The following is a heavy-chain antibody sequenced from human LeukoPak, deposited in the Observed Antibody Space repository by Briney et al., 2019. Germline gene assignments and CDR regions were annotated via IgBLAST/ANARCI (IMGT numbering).Heavy chain of an antibody. J-gene: IGHJ4*02. CDR2: TYYRSQWYS. Sequence: SQTLSLTCAISGDSVSSHSACWNWIRQSPSRGLEWLGRTYYRSQWYSDYGDSVRGRITINPDTSKNQFSLQLNSVTPDDTAVYYCARVTAWYKGRVDYWGQGTLVTVSS. CDR3: ARVTAWYKGRVDY. CDR1: GDSVSSHSAC. D-gene: IGHD1-14*01. V-gene: IGHV6-1*01.